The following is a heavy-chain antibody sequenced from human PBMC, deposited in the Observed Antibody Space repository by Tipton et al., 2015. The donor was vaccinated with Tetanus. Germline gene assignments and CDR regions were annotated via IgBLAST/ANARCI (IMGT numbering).Heavy chain of an antibody. CDR2: ISYSGST. Sequence: LRLSCTVSGASISSSRRFDCGGIRQPPGKGLEWIGTISYSGSTSYSPSLKSRFTMSVDTSRNQFSLNLTSVTAADTAVYYCARDRRDFAYDSRGFYSPLYYFDNWGQGLRVTVSS. J-gene: IGHJ4*02. CDR1: GASISSSRRFD. V-gene: IGHV4-39*02. D-gene: IGHD3-22*01. CDR3: ARDRRDFAYDSRGFYSPLYYFDN.